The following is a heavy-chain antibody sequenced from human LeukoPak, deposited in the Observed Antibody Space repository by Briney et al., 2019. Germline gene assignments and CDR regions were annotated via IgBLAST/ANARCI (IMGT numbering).Heavy chain of an antibody. CDR2: ITSRSSYI. Sequence: PGGSLRLSCAASGFAVSTYSMNWVRRAPGKGLEWVSSITSRSSYIYYADSVKGRFTISRDNAKNSLYLQMNTLSAEDTAVYYCARVAGGSHHFDYWGQGTLVTVSS. V-gene: IGHV3-21*01. D-gene: IGHD1-26*01. CDR1: GFAVSTYS. CDR3: ARVAGGSHHFDY. J-gene: IGHJ4*02.